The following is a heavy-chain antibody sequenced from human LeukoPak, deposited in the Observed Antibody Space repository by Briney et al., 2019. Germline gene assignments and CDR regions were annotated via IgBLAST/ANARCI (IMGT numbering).Heavy chain of an antibody. CDR2: INHSGST. J-gene: IGHJ4*02. Sequence: SETLSLTCAVYGGSFSGYYWGWIRQPPGKGLEWIGEINHSGSTNYNPSLKSRVTISVDTSKNQFSLKLSSVTAADTAVYYCASGKSVDYWGQGTQVTVSS. CDR3: ASGKSVDY. CDR1: GGSFSGYY. V-gene: IGHV4-34*01.